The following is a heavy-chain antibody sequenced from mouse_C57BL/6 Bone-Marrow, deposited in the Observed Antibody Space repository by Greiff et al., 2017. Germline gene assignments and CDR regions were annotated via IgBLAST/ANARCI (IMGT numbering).Heavy chain of an antibody. CDR3: ARDRDYDYDAAYAMDY. Sequence: EVKLVESGGGLVKPGGSLKLSCAASGFTFSSYAMSWVRQTPEKRLEWVATISDGGSYTYYPDNVKGRFTISRDNAKNNLYLQMSHLKSEDTAMYYCARDRDYDYDAAYAMDYWGQGTSVTVSS. D-gene: IGHD2-4*01. V-gene: IGHV5-4*01. CDR1: GFTFSSYA. CDR2: ISDGGSYT. J-gene: IGHJ4*01.